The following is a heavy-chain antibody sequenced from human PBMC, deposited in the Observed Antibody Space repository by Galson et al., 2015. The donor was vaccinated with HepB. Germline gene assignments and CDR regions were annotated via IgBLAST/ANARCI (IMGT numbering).Heavy chain of an antibody. V-gene: IGHV3-48*03. Sequence: SLRLSCAASGFTFSSYEMNWVRQAPGKGLEWVSYISSSGSTIYYADSVKGRFAISRDNAKNSLYLQMNSLRAEDTAVYYCAREGRGYSSGWYVRFDYWGQGTLVTVSS. D-gene: IGHD6-19*01. J-gene: IGHJ4*02. CDR3: AREGRGYSSGWYVRFDY. CDR2: ISSSGSTI. CDR1: GFTFSSYE.